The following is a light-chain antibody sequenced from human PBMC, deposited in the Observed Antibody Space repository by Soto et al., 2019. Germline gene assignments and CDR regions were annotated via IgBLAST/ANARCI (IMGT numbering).Light chain of an antibody. CDR3: QQYGRYRT. CDR1: QSTSTW. CDR2: KAS. Sequence: DIQMTQSPSTLSASVGDRVTITCRASQSTSTWLAWYQHKPGKAPNLLIYKASSLESVGPSRFSGSGSGTEFTLTVSSLQPDDVATYYCQQYGRYRTCGQGTKVEIK. J-gene: IGKJ1*01. V-gene: IGKV1-5*03.